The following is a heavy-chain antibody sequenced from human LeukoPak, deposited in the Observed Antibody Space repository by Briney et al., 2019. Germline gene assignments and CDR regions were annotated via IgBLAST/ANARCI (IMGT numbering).Heavy chain of an antibody. Sequence: PGGSLRLSCAASGFTFSSYEMNWVRQAPGKGLEWVSYISSSGSTIYYADSVKGRFTISRDNAKNSLYLQMDSLRAEDTAVYYCARDWFGEFPFDYWGQGTLVTVSS. D-gene: IGHD3-10*01. CDR3: ARDWFGEFPFDY. J-gene: IGHJ4*02. CDR2: ISSSGSTI. CDR1: GFTFSSYE. V-gene: IGHV3-48*03.